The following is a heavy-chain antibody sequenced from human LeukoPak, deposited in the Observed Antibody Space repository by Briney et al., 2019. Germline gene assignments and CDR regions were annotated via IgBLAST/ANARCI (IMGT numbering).Heavy chain of an antibody. CDR2: ISWNSGSI. CDR3: AKEADSSGPFDY. CDR1: GFTFSSYA. Sequence: GGSLRLSCVASGFTFSSYAMSWVRQAPGKGLEWVSGISWNSGSIGYADSVKGRFTISRDNAKNSLYLQMNSLRAEDMALYYCAKEADSSGPFDYWGQGTLVTVSS. V-gene: IGHV3-9*03. D-gene: IGHD3-22*01. J-gene: IGHJ4*02.